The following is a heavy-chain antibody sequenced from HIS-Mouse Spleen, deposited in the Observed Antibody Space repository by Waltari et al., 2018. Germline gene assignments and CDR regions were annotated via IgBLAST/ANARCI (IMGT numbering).Heavy chain of an antibody. Sequence: QVQLVESGGGVVQPGRSLRLSCAASGFTFSSYAMHWVRQAPGKGLEWVAVISNDGSNKYYADSVKGRFTISRDNSKNTLYLQMNSLRAEDTAVYYCARDMSTVVTSLFDYWGQGTLVTVSS. J-gene: IGHJ4*02. D-gene: IGHD2-21*02. CDR1: GFTFSSYA. V-gene: IGHV3-30-3*01. CDR3: ARDMSTVVTSLFDY. CDR2: ISNDGSNK.